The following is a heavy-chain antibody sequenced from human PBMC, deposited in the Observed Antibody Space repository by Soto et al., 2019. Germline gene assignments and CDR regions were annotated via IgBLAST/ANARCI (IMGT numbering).Heavy chain of an antibody. D-gene: IGHD3-22*01. CDR2: IYYSGST. Sequence: SETLSLTCTISGGSISSYYWSWIRQPPGKGLEWIGYIYYSGSTNYNPSLKSRVTISVDTSKNQFSLKLSSVTAADTAVYYCARESRDYDSSGYYYPYFDYWGQGTLVTVSS. CDR1: GGSISSYY. J-gene: IGHJ4*02. CDR3: ARESRDYDSSGYYYPYFDY. V-gene: IGHV4-59*12.